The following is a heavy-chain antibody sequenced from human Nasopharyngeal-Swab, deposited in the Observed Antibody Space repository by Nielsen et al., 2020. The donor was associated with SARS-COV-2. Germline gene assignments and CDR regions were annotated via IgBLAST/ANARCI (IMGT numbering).Heavy chain of an antibody. J-gene: IGHJ4*02. Sequence: WIRQPPGKGLEWIGSIYYSGSTYYNPSLKSRVTISVDTSKNQFSLKLSSVTAADTAVYYCARRKREEVRGVRYYFDYWGQGTLVTVS. D-gene: IGHD3-10*01. V-gene: IGHV4-39*01. CDR3: ARRKREEVRGVRYYFDY. CDR2: IYYSGST.